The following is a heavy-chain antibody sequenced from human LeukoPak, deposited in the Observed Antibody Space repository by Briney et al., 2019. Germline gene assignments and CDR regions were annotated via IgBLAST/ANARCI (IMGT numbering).Heavy chain of an antibody. J-gene: IGHJ6*03. D-gene: IGHD2-2*03. CDR3: TTVDPPYYYYMDV. Sequence: KPGGSLRLSCAASGFTFSNAWMSWVRQAPGKGLEWVGRIKSKTDGGTTDYAAPVKGRFTISRDDSKNTLYLQMNSLKTEDTAVYYCTTVDPPYYYYMDVWGKGTTVTVSS. CDR2: IKSKTDGGTT. CDR1: GFTFSNAW. V-gene: IGHV3-15*01.